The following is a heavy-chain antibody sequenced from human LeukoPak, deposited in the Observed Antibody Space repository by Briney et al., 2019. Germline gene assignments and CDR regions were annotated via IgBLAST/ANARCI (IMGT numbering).Heavy chain of an antibody. V-gene: IGHV4-59*08. J-gene: IGHJ4*02. Sequence: SETLSLTCSFSGGSISYRYWSWIRQTPGKGLEWIGYIYYSGGTNYNPSLESRVTISVDTSKSQFSLKLTSVTAADTAVYYCASCSIAAADSHYFDSWGQGTLVTVSS. CDR3: ASCSIAAADSHYFDS. CDR2: IYYSGGT. CDR1: GGSISYRY. D-gene: IGHD6-13*01.